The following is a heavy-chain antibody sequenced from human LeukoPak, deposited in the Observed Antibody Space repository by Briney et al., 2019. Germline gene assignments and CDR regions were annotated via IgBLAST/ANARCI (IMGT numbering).Heavy chain of an antibody. CDR1: GYTFTSYG. D-gene: IGHD3-22*01. Sequence: ASAKVSCKAFGYTFTSYGISWVRQAPGQGLEWMGWISAYNGNTNYAQKLQGRVTMTTDTSTSTAYMELRSLRSDDTAVYYCARHTVADPMIVVVFDYWGQGTLVTVSS. J-gene: IGHJ4*02. V-gene: IGHV1-18*01. CDR3: ARHTVADPMIVVVFDY. CDR2: ISAYNGNT.